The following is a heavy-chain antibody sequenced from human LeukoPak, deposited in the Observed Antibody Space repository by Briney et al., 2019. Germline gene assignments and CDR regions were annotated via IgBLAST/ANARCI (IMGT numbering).Heavy chain of an antibody. CDR1: GGTFSSYA. V-gene: IGHV1-18*01. Sequence: ASVKVSCKASGGTFSSYAISWVRQAPGQGLEWMGWISAYNGNTNYKQKLQGRVTMTTGTSTSTAYMELRSLRPDDTAVYYCARAVCSSTSCYLGNYYFDYWGQGTLVTVSS. CDR3: ARAVCSSTSCYLGNYYFDY. J-gene: IGHJ4*02. D-gene: IGHD2-2*01. CDR2: ISAYNGNT.